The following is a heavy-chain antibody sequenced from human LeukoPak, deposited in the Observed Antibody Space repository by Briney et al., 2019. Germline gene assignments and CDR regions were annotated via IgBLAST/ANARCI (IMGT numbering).Heavy chain of an antibody. CDR2: TYYRSKWYN. CDR1: GDSVSSNSAA. V-gene: IGHV6-1*01. Sequence: PSQTLSLTCAISGDSVSSNSAAWNWIRQSPSRGLEWLGRTYYRSKWYNDYAVSVKSRITINPDTSKNQFSLQLNSVTPEDTAVYHCARDRLLEDRDYYYYYYMDVWGKGTTVTVSS. D-gene: IGHD1-1*01. CDR3: ARDRLLEDRDYYYYYYMDV. J-gene: IGHJ6*03.